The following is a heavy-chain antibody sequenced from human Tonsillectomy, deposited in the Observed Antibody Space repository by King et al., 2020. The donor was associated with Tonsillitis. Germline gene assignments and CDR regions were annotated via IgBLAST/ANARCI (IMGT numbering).Heavy chain of an antibody. CDR2: ISVYNGNT. J-gene: IGHJ6*02. D-gene: IGHD3-22*01. CDR3: ARDREAPTSRSYYDSSGYHYYYYGMDV. Sequence: VQSGAEVKKPGASVKVSCKASGYTFTSYGISWVRQAPGQGLEWMGWISVYNGNTNYAQKLQGRVTMTTDTSTSTAYMELKSLRSDDTAVYYCARDREAPTSRSYYDSSGYHYYYYGMDVWGQGTTVTVSS. V-gene: IGHV1-18*01. CDR1: GYTFTSYG.